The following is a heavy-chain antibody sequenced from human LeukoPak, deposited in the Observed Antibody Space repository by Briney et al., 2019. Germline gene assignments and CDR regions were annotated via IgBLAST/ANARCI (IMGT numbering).Heavy chain of an antibody. CDR1: GGSINSYY. J-gene: IGHJ4*02. Sequence: SETLSLTCTVSGGSINSYYCSCVRQPPGKRLGWIGFIYSSGSTDYNPSLESRVTISLDTSKNQFSLKMTSVTAPDTAVSYCARGRYGSSPWYFYYWGEGTLVTVSS. CDR3: ARGRYGSSPWYFYY. D-gene: IGHD3-10*01. CDR2: IYSSGST. V-gene: IGHV4-59*01.